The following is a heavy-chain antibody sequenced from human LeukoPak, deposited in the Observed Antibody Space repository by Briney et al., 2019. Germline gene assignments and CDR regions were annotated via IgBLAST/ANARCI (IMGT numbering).Heavy chain of an antibody. D-gene: IGHD6-6*01. V-gene: IGHV1-18*01. Sequence: EASVKVSCKASGYTFTTYGISWVRQAPGQGLEWMGWISAYNGNTNYAQQFQGRVTMTTDTSMSTAYMELRSLRSDDTAVNYCARDLIAVRPGWFDPWGQGSLVTVSS. J-gene: IGHJ5*02. CDR2: ISAYNGNT. CDR1: GYTFTTYG. CDR3: ARDLIAVRPGWFDP.